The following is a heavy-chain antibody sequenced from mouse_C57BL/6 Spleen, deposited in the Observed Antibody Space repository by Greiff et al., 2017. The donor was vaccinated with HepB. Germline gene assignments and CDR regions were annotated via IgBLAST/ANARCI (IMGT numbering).Heavy chain of an antibody. D-gene: IGHD1-1*01. V-gene: IGHV1-18*01. CDR3: ARNYGSRWGYYFDY. J-gene: IGHJ2*01. Sequence: VQLQQSGPELVKPGASVKIPCKASGYTFTDYNMDWVKQSHGKSLEWIGDINPNNVGTIYNQKFKGKATLTVDKSSSTAYMELRSLTSEDTAVYYCARNYGSRWGYYFDYWGQGTTLTVSS. CDR2: INPNNVGT. CDR1: GYTFTDYN.